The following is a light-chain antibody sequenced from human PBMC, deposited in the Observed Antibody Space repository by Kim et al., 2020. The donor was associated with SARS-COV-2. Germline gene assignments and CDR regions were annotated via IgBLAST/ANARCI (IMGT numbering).Light chain of an antibody. Sequence: SSDVARVTLTGLASQSISRYLDWHQHNPGKAPTRLIYEASSLQGGVITRFRGSGSGTEFTLNISSLQPEDLATYYCKHYYNRPNIFGQGTKLEI. CDR1: QSISRY. J-gene: IGKJ2*01. CDR3: KHYYNRPNI. V-gene: IGKV1-39*01. CDR2: EAS.